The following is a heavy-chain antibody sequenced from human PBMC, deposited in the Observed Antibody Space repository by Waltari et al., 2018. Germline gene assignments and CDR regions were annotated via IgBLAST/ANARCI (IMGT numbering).Heavy chain of an antibody. V-gene: IGHV3-21*01. D-gene: IGHD3-22*01. CDR2: ISSSSSYI. CDR1: GFTFSSYS. CDR3: ARDRKPNYDSSGYYLANNYFDY. J-gene: IGHJ4*02. Sequence: EVQLVESGGGLVKPGGSLRLSCAASGFTFSSYSMNWVRQPPGTGLEWVSSISSSSSYIYYADSVKGRFTISRDNAKNSLYLQMNSLRAEDTAVYYCARDRKPNYDSSGYYLANNYFDYWGQGTLVTVSS.